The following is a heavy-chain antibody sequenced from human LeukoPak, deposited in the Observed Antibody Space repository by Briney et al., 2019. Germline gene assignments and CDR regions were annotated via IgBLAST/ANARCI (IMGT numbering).Heavy chain of an antibody. Sequence: GGCLRLSCAASGFTFSSYAMSWVRQAPGKGLEWVSAISGSGGSTYYADSVKGRFTISRDNSKNTLYLQMNSLRAEDTAVYYCAKAINYYDSSGYFDWGQGTLVTVSS. V-gene: IGHV3-23*01. J-gene: IGHJ4*02. CDR1: GFTFSSYA. CDR3: AKAINYYDSSGYFD. D-gene: IGHD3-22*01. CDR2: ISGSGGST.